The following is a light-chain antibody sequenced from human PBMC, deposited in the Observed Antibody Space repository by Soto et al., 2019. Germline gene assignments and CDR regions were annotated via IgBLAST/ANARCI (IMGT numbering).Light chain of an antibody. CDR1: SSDVGGYNY. CDR3: SSYTSSSTLDVV. J-gene: IGLJ2*01. CDR2: EVS. V-gene: IGLV2-14*01. Sequence: QSAPTQPASVSGSPGQSITISCTGTSSDVGGYNYVSWYQQHPGKAPKLMIYEVSNRPSGVSNRFSGSKSDNTASLTISGLQAEDEADYYCSSYTSSSTLDVVFGGGTKLTVL.